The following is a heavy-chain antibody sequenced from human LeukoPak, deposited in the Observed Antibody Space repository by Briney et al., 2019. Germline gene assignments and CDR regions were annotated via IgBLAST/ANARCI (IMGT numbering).Heavy chain of an antibody. CDR1: GGSISSYY. CDR2: IYYSGST. V-gene: IGHV4-59*08. CDR3: ASDCRPYYDILTGNYPSYGMDV. J-gene: IGHJ6*02. Sequence: SETLSLTCTVSGGSISSYYWSWIRQPPGKGLEWIGYIYYSGSTNYNPSLKSRVTISVDTSKNQFSLKLSSVTAADTAVYYCASDCRPYYDILTGNYPSYGMDVWGQGTTVTVSS. D-gene: IGHD3-9*01.